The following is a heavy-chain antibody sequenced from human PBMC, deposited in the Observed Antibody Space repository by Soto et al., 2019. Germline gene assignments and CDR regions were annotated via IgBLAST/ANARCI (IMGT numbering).Heavy chain of an antibody. CDR1: GGSFSGYY. D-gene: IGHD3-3*01. CDR2: ITHSGST. Sequence: PSETLSLTCAVYGGSFSGYYCNWIRQPPGKGLEWIGEITHSGSTNYNPSLKSRVTISLDTSKNQFSLKLTSVTAADTAVYYCARLRWSSYVYLDSWGLGTLVTVSS. V-gene: IGHV4-34*01. CDR3: ARLRWSSYVYLDS. J-gene: IGHJ4*02.